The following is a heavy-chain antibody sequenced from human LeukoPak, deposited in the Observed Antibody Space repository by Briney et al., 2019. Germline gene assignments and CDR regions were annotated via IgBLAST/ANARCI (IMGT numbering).Heavy chain of an antibody. CDR1: GFTFSSYS. Sequence: GGPLRLSCAASGFTFSSYSMDWVRQAPGKGLEWVSSTTSTSSYIYYADSVKGRFTISRDNAKNSLYLQINSLRAEDTAVYYCARVRGGYSYGYGALDIWGQGTVVTVSS. V-gene: IGHV3-21*01. J-gene: IGHJ3*02. CDR3: ARVRGGYSYGYGALDI. CDR2: TTSTSSYI. D-gene: IGHD5-18*01.